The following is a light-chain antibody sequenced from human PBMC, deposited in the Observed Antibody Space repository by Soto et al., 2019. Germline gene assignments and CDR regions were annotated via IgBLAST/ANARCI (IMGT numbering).Light chain of an antibody. V-gene: IGKV1-5*03. Sequence: DIQMTQSPSTLSASVGDRVTITCRASQSITGRLAWFQQTSGKAPKLLIYKTSSLESGVPSRFSGSGSGTEFTLTISSLQPDDFATYYCQQYNTYPHTFGGGTKVEIK. J-gene: IGKJ4*01. CDR2: KTS. CDR3: QQYNTYPHT. CDR1: QSITGR.